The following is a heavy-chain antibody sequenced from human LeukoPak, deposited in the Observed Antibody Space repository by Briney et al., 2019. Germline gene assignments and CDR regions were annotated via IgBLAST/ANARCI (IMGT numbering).Heavy chain of an antibody. CDR2: IIPIFGTT. D-gene: IGHD3-9*01. J-gene: IGHJ5*02. CDR1: GGTFSNYT. CDR3: ARAGIGDILTGFWFDP. V-gene: IGHV1-69*01. Sequence: ASMKVSCKASGGTFSNYTISWVRQAPGQGLEWMGGIIPIFGTTKYAQKFQGRVTITADESTSTAYMELSSLRSEDTAVYFCARAGIGDILTGFWFDPWGQGTLVTVSS.